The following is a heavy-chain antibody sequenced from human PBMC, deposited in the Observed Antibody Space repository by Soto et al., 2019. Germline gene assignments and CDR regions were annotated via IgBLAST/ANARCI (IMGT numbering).Heavy chain of an antibody. J-gene: IGHJ4*02. CDR2: IKEDGSEK. D-gene: IGHD3-16*01. Sequence: GGSLRLSCTASGFTFSTYWMRWVRQAPGKGLGWVANIKEDGSEKYYVDSVKGRFSISRDNARSSLYLQMNSLRSEDTAVYYCVRVGRLGGYWGQGTQVTVSS. CDR1: GFTFSTYW. CDR3: VRVGRLGGY. V-gene: IGHV3-7*03.